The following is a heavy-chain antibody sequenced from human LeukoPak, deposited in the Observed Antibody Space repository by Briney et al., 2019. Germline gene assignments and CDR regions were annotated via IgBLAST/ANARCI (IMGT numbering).Heavy chain of an antibody. CDR3: ARAEDYDFWSGYPSYYYYGMDV. V-gene: IGHV3-21*01. D-gene: IGHD3-3*01. CDR2: ISSSSSYI. Sequence: PGGSLSLSCAASGFTFSSYSMNWVRQAPGKGLEWVSSISSSSSYIYYADSVKGRFTISRDNAKNSLYLQMNSLRAEDTAVNYCARAEDYDFWSGYPSYYYYGMDVWGQGTTVTVSS. J-gene: IGHJ6*02. CDR1: GFTFSSYS.